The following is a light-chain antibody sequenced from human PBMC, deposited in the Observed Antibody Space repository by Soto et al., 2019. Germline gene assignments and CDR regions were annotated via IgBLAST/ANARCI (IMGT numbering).Light chain of an antibody. V-gene: IGKV1-12*01. CDR1: QDIDSR. CDR3: RQAKSSAWT. J-gene: IGKJ1*01. CDR2: TTS. Sequence: DLQMTQSPSSVSASVGDRVTITCRASQDIDSRLAWYQQKPGTAPKLLIYTTSRLQSGVPSRFSGSGSGTDFTLTVSSLQPEDFATYYCRQAKSSAWTFGQGTKVEIK.